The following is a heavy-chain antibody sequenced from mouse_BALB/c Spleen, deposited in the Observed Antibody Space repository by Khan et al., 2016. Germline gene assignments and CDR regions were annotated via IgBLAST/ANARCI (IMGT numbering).Heavy chain of an antibody. V-gene: IGHV14-4*02. CDR1: AFNIIDYF. CDR2: IDPENGDT. J-gene: IGHJ4*01. D-gene: IGHD4-1*01. Sequence: VQLQQAGAELVRSGASVKLSCTASAFNIIDYFMHWVKQRPEQGLEWIGWIDPENGDTEYAPKFQGKATMTADTSSHTAYLQLSSLTSEDTAVYYCKPGWLGRDDYAMDYWGQGTSVTVSS. CDR3: KPGWLGRDDYAMDY.